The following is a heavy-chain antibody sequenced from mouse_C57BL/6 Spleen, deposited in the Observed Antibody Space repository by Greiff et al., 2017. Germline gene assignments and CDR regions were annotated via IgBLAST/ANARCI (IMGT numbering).Heavy chain of an antibody. D-gene: IGHD1-1*01. CDR2: ISSGGSYT. CDR3: ARAYYGSSHYAMDY. CDR1: GFTFSSYG. V-gene: IGHV5-6*01. J-gene: IGHJ4*01. Sequence: EVNVVESGGDLVKPGGSLKLSCAASGFTFSSYGMSWVRQTPDKRLEWVATISSGGSYTYYPDSVKGRFTISRDNAKNTLYLQMSSLKSEDTAMYYCARAYYGSSHYAMDYWGQGTSVTVSS.